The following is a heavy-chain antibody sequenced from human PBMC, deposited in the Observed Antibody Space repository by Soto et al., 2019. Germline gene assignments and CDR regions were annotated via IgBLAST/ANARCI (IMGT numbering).Heavy chain of an antibody. CDR3: ARDPGIAVAVSYFDY. V-gene: IGHV6-1*01. J-gene: IGHJ4*02. CDR2: TYYRSKWYN. D-gene: IGHD6-19*01. Sequence: SQTLSLTCAISGDSVSSNSAAWNWIRQSPSSGLVWLGRTYYRSKWYNDYAVSVKSRITINPDTFKNQFSLQLNSVTPEDTAVYYCARDPGIAVAVSYFDYWGQGTLVTVSS. CDR1: GDSVSSNSAA.